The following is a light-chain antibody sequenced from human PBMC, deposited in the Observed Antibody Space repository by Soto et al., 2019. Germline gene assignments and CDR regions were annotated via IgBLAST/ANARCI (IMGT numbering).Light chain of an antibody. J-gene: IGKJ4*01. CDR1: QTFRNNY. CDR2: GAS. CDR3: QQYGRSPPT. V-gene: IGKV3-20*01. Sequence: EVVLTQSPGTLSLSPGERATLSCRASQTFRNNYLAWYQQKPGQAPRILVYGASSRASGIPDRFSGSGSGTDFTLTISRLEPEDFAVYYCQQYGRSPPTFGGGTKVEIK.